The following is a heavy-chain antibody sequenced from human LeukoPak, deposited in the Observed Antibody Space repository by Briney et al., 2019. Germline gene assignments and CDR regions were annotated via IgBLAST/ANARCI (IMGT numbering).Heavy chain of an antibody. CDR2: IYYSGST. Sequence: SETLSLTCTVSGGSISDSTYYWGWIRQPPGKGLEWIGSIYYSGSTYYNPSLKSRVTISVDTSKNQFSLKLSSVTAADTAVYYCARLLYYYDSSGSWHFQHWGQGTLVTVSS. V-gene: IGHV4-39*01. J-gene: IGHJ1*01. D-gene: IGHD3-22*01. CDR1: GGSISDSTYY. CDR3: ARLLYYYDSSGSWHFQH.